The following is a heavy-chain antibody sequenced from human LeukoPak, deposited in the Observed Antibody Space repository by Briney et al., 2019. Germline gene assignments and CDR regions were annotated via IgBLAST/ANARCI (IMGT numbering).Heavy chain of an antibody. CDR2: INPNSGGT. J-gene: IGHJ4*02. Sequence: ASVTVSCKASGYTFTGYYMHWVRQAPGQGLEWMGWINPNSGGTNHAQKFQGRVTMTRDTSISTAYMELSRLRSDDTAVYYCASIANGYGDLDYWGQGTLVTVSS. CDR3: ASIANGYGDLDY. D-gene: IGHD4-17*01. CDR1: GYTFTGYY. V-gene: IGHV1-2*02.